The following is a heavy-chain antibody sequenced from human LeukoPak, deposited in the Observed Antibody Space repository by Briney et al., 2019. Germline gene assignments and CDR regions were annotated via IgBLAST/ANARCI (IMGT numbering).Heavy chain of an antibody. CDR1: GFTFSSYG. Sequence: GGSLRLSCAASGFTFSSYGMHWVRQAPGKGLEWVAVISYDGSNKYYADSVKGRFTISRDNSKNTLYLQMNSLRAEDTAVYYCAKALSPQHIVVVTHPLRSAFDIWGQGTMVTVSS. CDR2: ISYDGSNK. D-gene: IGHD2-21*02. V-gene: IGHV3-30*18. J-gene: IGHJ3*02. CDR3: AKALSPQHIVVVTHPLRSAFDI.